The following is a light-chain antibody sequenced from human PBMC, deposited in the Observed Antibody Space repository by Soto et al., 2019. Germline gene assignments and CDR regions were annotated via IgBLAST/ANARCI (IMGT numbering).Light chain of an antibody. J-gene: IGLJ2*01. CDR1: KTDIGNYNL. Sequence: QSVLTQPASASGSPGQSITISCTGTKTDIGNYNLVSWYQRHPDKAPKLIIYEDTKRPSGISNRFSASKSGTTASLTISGLQAEDEADYHCSSFAGSGTLVVFGGGTKLTVL. CDR2: EDT. V-gene: IGLV2-23*01. CDR3: SSFAGSGTLVV.